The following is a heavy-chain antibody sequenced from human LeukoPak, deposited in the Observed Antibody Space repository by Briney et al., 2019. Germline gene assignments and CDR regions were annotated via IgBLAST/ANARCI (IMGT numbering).Heavy chain of an antibody. CDR2: IYHIGST. CDR1: GGSITRGGYS. CDR3: ARANFCGGTSCYYFDY. J-gene: IGHJ4*02. D-gene: IGHD2-2*01. V-gene: IGHV4-30-2*01. Sequence: SQTLSLTCAVSGGSITRGGYSWTWIRQPPGKGLEWIGYIYHIGSTYYNPSLESRVTISIDRSNQFSPRLSSVTAADTAVYYCARANFCGGTSCYYFDYWGQGTLVTVSS.